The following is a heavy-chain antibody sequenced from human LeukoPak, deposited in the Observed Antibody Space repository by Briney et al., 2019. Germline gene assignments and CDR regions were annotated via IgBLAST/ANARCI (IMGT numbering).Heavy chain of an antibody. CDR3: ARQSGEYSSKYGMDV. V-gene: IGHV4-59*08. CDR2: IYYSGST. CDR1: GGSISSYY. J-gene: IGHJ6*02. D-gene: IGHD6-13*01. Sequence: PSETLSLTCTVSGGSISSYYWSWIRQPPGKGLEWIGCIYYSGSTFYHPSLKSRVTISVDTSKNQLSLKVTSVTAADTAVYYCARQSGEYSSKYGMDVWGQGTTVTVSS.